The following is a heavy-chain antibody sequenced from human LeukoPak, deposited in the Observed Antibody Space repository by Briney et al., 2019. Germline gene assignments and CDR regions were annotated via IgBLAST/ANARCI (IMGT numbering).Heavy chain of an antibody. CDR1: GGTFSSYA. Sequence: GASVKVSCKASGGTFSSYAISWVRQAPGQGLEWMGWISAYNGNTNYAQKLQGRVTMTTDTSTSTAYMELRSLRSDDTAVYYCARDSDDSSGYYPTDAFDIWGQGTMVTVSS. V-gene: IGHV1-18*01. J-gene: IGHJ3*02. CDR2: ISAYNGNT. D-gene: IGHD3-22*01. CDR3: ARDSDDSSGYYPTDAFDI.